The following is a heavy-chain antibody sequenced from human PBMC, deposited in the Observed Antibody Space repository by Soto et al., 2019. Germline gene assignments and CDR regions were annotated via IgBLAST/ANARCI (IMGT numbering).Heavy chain of an antibody. CDR3: ATHLPNENDY. J-gene: IGHJ4*02. CDR1: GYTLTELS. D-gene: IGHD1-1*01. Sequence: ASVKVSCKVSGYTLTELSMHWVRQAPGKGLEWMGSFDREDGETIYAQKFQGRVTMTEDTSTDTTYMELSSLRSEDTAVYYCATHLPNENDYWGQGTLVTVSS. CDR2: FDREDGET. V-gene: IGHV1-24*01.